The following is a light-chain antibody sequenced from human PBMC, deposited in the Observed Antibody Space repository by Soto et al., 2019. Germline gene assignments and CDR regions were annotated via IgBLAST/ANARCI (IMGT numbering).Light chain of an antibody. CDR3: QHRSNRPPWT. J-gene: IGKJ1*01. CDR2: DAS. V-gene: IGKV3-11*01. Sequence: EIVLTQTPATLSLSPGERATLSCRASQSVSSYLAWYQQKPGQAPRLLIYDASNRATGIPARFSGSGSGTDFTLTISSLEPEDFAVYYCQHRSNRPPWTFGQGTKVEIK. CDR1: QSVSSY.